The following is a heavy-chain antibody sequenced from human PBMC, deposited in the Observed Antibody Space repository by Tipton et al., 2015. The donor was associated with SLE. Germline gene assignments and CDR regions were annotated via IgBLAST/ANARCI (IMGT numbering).Heavy chain of an antibody. CDR1: GGSISSHY. Sequence: TLSLTCTVSGGSISSHYWSWIRQPPGKGLEWIGYISYSETTNYNPSLKSRVTISVDTSKNQFSLKLRSVTAADTAVYYSAGAWQGYCSGGTCYVLDYWGQGTLVTVSS. CDR3: AGAWQGYCSGGTCYVLDY. V-gene: IGHV4-59*11. J-gene: IGHJ4*02. CDR2: ISYSETT. D-gene: IGHD2-15*01.